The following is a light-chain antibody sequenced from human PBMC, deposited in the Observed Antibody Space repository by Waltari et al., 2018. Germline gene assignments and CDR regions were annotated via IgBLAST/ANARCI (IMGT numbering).Light chain of an antibody. J-gene: IGKJ2*01. V-gene: IGKV3-11*01. CDR3: QQRGT. Sequence: IVLTQSPATLSLSPGERATLSCRASQSVNSYLAWYQQKPGQAPRLLIYDASNRSTGIPARFSGSGSGTDFTLTISSLEPEDCAVYFCQQRGTFGQGTKLEI. CDR2: DAS. CDR1: QSVNSY.